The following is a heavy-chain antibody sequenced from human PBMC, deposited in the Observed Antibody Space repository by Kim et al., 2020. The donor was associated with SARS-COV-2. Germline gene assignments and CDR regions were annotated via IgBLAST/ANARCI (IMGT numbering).Heavy chain of an antibody. Sequence: GGSLRLSCVASGFSFSNCWMSWVRQAPGKGLEWVAIIKEDGTEKYYVDSVKGRFTVSRDNAKGTLYLQMNSLRVEDTAVYYCARGGGFLIDYWGQGTLVTVSS. CDR2: IKEDGTEK. J-gene: IGHJ4*02. V-gene: IGHV3-7*01. D-gene: IGHD3-10*01. CDR1: GFSFSNCW. CDR3: ARGGGFLIDY.